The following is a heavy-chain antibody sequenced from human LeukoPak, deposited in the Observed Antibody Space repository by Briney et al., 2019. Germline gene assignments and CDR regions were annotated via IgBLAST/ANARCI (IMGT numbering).Heavy chain of an antibody. CDR3: ARRGYSYGRSWFDP. J-gene: IGHJ5*02. CDR1: GFSLSTSGVG. CDR2: IYWDDDK. D-gene: IGHD5-18*01. Sequence: SCPTLVKPTQTLTLTCTFSGFSLSTSGVGVGWIRQPPGKALEWLALIYWDDDKRYSPSLKSRLTITKDTSKNQVVLTMTNMDPVDTATYYCARRGYSYGRSWFDPWAGEPGSPSPQ. V-gene: IGHV2-5*02.